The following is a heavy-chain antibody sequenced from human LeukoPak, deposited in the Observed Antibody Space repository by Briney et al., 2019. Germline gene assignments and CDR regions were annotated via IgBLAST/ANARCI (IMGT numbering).Heavy chain of an antibody. CDR2: ISYDGSNK. CDR3: ARDRGSGYGPPDLDY. Sequence: GGSLRLSCAASGFTFSSYAMHWVRQAPGKGLEWVAVISYDGSNKYYADSVKGRFTISRDNSKNTLYLQMNSLRAEATAVYYCARDRGSGYGPPDLDYWGQGTLVTVSS. J-gene: IGHJ4*02. V-gene: IGHV3-30*04. D-gene: IGHD5-12*01. CDR1: GFTFSSYA.